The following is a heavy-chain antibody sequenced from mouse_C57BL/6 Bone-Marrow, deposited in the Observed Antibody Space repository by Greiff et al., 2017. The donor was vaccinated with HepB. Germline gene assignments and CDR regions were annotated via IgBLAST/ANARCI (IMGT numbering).Heavy chain of an antibody. CDR2: ISYDGSN. J-gene: IGHJ2*01. D-gene: IGHD2-4*01. CDR1: GYSITSGYY. CDR3: ARAGITTYDY. Sequence: EVQVVESGPGLVKPSQSLSLTCSVTGYSITSGYYWNWIRQFPGNKLEWMGYISYDGSNNYNPSLKNRISITRDTSKNQFFLTLNSVTTEDTATYYCARAGITTYDYWGQGTTLTVSS. V-gene: IGHV3-6*01.